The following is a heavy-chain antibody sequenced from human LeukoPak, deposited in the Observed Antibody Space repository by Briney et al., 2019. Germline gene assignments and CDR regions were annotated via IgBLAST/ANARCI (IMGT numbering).Heavy chain of an antibody. CDR3: ARGQELSFDP. CDR2: IYSGGST. CDR1: GFTFSNAW. Sequence: GGSLRLSCAASGFTFSNAWMNWVRQAPGKGLEWVSVIYSGGSTYYADSVKGRFTISRDNSKNTLYLQMNSLRAEDTAVYYYARGQELSFDPWGQGTLVTVSS. V-gene: IGHV3-53*01. J-gene: IGHJ5*02. D-gene: IGHD1-7*01.